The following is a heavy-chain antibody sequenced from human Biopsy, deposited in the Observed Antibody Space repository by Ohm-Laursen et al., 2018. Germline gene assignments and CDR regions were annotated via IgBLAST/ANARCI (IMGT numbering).Heavy chain of an antibody. V-gene: IGHV3-21*01. Sequence: LRLSCSASGFTLSYYSMTWVRQAPGKGLEWVSSIRSGGDYMFYADSVKGRFTISRDNAKNSLYLQMNSLRAEDTAVYYCARDQRGPSLLEAKLTPNYFDYWGRGSLVTVSS. D-gene: IGHD1-1*01. CDR1: GFTLSYYS. CDR3: ARDQRGPSLLEAKLTPNYFDY. CDR2: IRSGGDYM. J-gene: IGHJ4*02.